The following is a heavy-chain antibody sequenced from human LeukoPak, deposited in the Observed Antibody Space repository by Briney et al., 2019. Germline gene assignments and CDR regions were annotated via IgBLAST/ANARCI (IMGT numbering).Heavy chain of an antibody. CDR1: GGSISSSSYY. V-gene: IGHV4-39*01. D-gene: IGHD1-26*01. CDR2: IYYSGST. CDR3: ARRVGARRGNFDY. Sequence: SETLSLTCTVSGGSISSSSYYWGWIRQPPGKGLEWIGSIYYSGSTYYNPSLKSRVTISVDTSKNQFSLKLSSVTAADTAVYYCARRVGARRGNFDYWGQGILVTVSS. J-gene: IGHJ4*02.